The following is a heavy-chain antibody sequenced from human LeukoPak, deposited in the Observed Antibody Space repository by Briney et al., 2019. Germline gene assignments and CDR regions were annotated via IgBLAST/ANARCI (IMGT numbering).Heavy chain of an antibody. Sequence: SETLSLTCSVSGGSMSSYYWSWIRQPPGRGLEWIGFVYYRGSAKYNPSLESRVTISVDTSKKQISLILKSVTAADTAVYYCGRNFEASSTWYIQYWGQGSLVTVSS. CDR1: GGSMSSYY. V-gene: IGHV4-59*12. J-gene: IGHJ1*01. D-gene: IGHD2-2*01. CDR3: GRNFEASSTWYIQY. CDR2: VYYRGSA.